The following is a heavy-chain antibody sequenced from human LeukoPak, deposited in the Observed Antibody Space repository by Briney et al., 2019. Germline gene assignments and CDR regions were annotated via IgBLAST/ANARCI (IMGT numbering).Heavy chain of an antibody. D-gene: IGHD3-16*01. V-gene: IGHV4-31*03. CDR3: ARGGSPFGGLAAQPLVDF. CDR2: IYNCGRT. CDR1: RGTINRGGLH. Sequence: PSGTLSHTRIVSRGTINRGGLHWSCIPDHPEKDLECGGYIYNCGRTHYDPSFKSRVSLTVDTSKNQYTLKLSSVAAADTAVHYCARGGSPFGGLAAQPLVDFWGRGTLVTVSS. J-gene: IGHJ4*02.